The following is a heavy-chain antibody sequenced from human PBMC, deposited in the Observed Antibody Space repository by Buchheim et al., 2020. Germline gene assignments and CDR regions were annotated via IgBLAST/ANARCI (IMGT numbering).Heavy chain of an antibody. CDR3: ARERYYYDSRSLDY. V-gene: IGHV4-39*07. D-gene: IGHD3-22*01. CDR2: IYYSGST. J-gene: IGHJ4*02. CDR1: GCSISSSSYY. Sequence: QLQLQESGPGLVKPSETLSLTCTVSGCSISSSSYYWGWIRQPPGKGLEWIGIIYYSGSTYYNPSLKSRVTISIVTSKHQFSLKLSSVTAADTAVYYCARERYYYDSRSLDYWGQGTL.